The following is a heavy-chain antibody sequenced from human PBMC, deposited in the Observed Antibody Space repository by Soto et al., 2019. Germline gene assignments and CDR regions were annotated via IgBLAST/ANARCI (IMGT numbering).Heavy chain of an antibody. J-gene: IGHJ5*02. V-gene: IGHV4-34*01. CDR1: GGSFSGYY. D-gene: IGHD2-2*01. CDR2: INHSGST. Sequence: SETLSLTCAVYGGSFSGYYWSWIRQPPGKGLEWTGEINHSGSTNYNPSLKSRVTISVDTSKNQFSLKLSSVTAADTAVYYCARVFPPGGRVVVVRNNWFDPWGQGTLVTVSS. CDR3: ARVFPPGGRVVVVRNNWFDP.